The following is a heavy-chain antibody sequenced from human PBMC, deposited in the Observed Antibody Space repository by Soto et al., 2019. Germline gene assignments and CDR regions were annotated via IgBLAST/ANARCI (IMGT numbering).Heavy chain of an antibody. CDR2: INSDGSST. Sequence: QSGGSLRLSCAASGFTFSSYLMHGVRQAPGKGLVWVSRINSDGSSTSYADSVKGRLTISRDNSKNTLYLQMNSLRAEDTAVYYCAKSHESSGYYYVFGYWGQGTLVTFSS. D-gene: IGHD3-22*01. V-gene: IGHV3-74*01. J-gene: IGHJ4*02. CDR1: GFTFSSYL. CDR3: AKSHESSGYYYVFGY.